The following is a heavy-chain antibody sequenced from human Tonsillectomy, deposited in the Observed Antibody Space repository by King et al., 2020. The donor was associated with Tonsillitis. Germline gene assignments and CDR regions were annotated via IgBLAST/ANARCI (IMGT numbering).Heavy chain of an antibody. CDR2: ISAYNGHT. CDR1: GYTFTSYG. V-gene: IGHV1-18*04. Sequence: QLVQSGAELKKPGASVKVSCKASGYTFTSYGISCVRQAPGQGLEWMGWISAYNGHTNYAQKLQGRVTMTTDTSTNTAYMELRSLRSDDTAVYYCARDLKYYYDRSGYFFDYWGQGTLVTVSS. J-gene: IGHJ4*02. CDR3: ARDLKYYYDRSGYFFDY. D-gene: IGHD3-22*01.